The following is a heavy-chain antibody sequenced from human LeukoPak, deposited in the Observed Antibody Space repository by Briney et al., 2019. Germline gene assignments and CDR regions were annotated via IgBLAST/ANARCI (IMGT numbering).Heavy chain of an antibody. J-gene: IGHJ4*02. Sequence: SVKVSCKASGGTFSSYAISWVRQAPGQGLEWMGGIIPIFGTANYAQKFQGRVTITADKSTSTAYMELSSLRSEDTAVYYCARGASGYDFSLGYWGQGTLVTVSS. D-gene: IGHD5-12*01. CDR2: IIPIFGTA. CDR3: ARGASGYDFSLGY. CDR1: GGTFSSYA. V-gene: IGHV1-69*06.